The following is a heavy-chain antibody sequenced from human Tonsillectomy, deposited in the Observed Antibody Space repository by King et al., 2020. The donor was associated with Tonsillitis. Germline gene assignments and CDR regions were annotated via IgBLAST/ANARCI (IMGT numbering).Heavy chain of an antibody. CDR2: MNPNSGNT. CDR1: GYTFTSYD. CDR3: AGGVTLWFGEYNWFDP. D-gene: IGHD3-10*01. J-gene: IGHJ5*02. Sequence: VQLVESGAEVKKPGASVKVSCTASGYTFTSYDINWVRQATGQGLEWMGWMNPNSGNTGYAQKFQGRVTMTRNSSISTAYMELSSLRSEDTAVYYCAGGVTLWFGEYNWFDPWGQGTLVTVSS. V-gene: IGHV1-8*01.